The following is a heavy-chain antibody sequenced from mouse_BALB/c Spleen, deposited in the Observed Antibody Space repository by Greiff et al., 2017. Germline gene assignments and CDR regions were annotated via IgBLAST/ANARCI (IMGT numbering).Heavy chain of an antibody. Sequence: EVQVVESGGGLVKPGGSLKLSCAASGFTFSSYAMSWVRQTPEKRLEWVASISSGGSTYYPDSVKGRFTISRDNARNILYLQMSSLRSEDAAMYYCARGGHYYGYAHFDYWGQGTTLTVSS. CDR1: GFTFSSYA. CDR2: ISSGGST. V-gene: IGHV5-6-5*01. J-gene: IGHJ2*01. CDR3: ARGGHYYGYAHFDY. D-gene: IGHD1-2*01.